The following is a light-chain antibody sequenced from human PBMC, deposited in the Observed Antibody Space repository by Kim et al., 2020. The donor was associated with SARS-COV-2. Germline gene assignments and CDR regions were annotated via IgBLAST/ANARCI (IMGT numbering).Light chain of an antibody. V-gene: IGLV3-21*04. J-gene: IGLJ1*01. CDR3: QVWDSSSDHYV. Sequence: ELTQSPSVSVAPGKPARITCGGNNIGGKSVHWYQQKAGQAPVLVISYDSDRPSGIPERFSGSNSGNTATLTISKVEAGDEADYYCQVWDSSSDHYVFG. CDR1: NIGGKS. CDR2: YDS.